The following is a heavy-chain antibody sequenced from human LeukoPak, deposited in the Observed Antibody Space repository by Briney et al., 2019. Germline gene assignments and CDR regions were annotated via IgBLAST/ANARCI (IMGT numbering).Heavy chain of an antibody. J-gene: IGHJ6*02. CDR1: GYTFTGYY. CDR3: ARSHIVPAAVYYYYGMDV. V-gene: IGHV1-2*02. Sequence: ASVKVSCKASGYTFTGYYMHWVRQAPGQGLEWMGWINPNSGGTNYAQKFQGRVTMTRDTSISTAYMELSRLRSDDTAVYYCARSHIVPAAVYYYYGMDVWGQETTVTVSS. D-gene: IGHD2-2*01. CDR2: INPNSGGT.